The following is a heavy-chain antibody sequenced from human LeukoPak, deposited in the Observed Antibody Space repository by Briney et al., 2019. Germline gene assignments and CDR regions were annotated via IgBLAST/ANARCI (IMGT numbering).Heavy chain of an antibody. J-gene: IGHJ4*02. V-gene: IGHV4-31*03. CDR2: IYYSGST. CDR1: GGSISSGGYY. CDR3: ARGTRLGTYYDFGSGYYYFDY. Sequence: SQTLSLTCTVSGGSISSGGYYWSWIRQHPGKGLEWIGYIYYSGSTYYNPSLKSRVTISVDTSRNQFSLKLSSVTAADTAVYYCARGTRLGTYYDFGSGYYYFDYWGQGTLVTVSS. D-gene: IGHD3-3*01.